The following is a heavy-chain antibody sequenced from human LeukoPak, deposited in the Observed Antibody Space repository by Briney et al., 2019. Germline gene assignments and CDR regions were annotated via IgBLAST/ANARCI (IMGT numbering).Heavy chain of an antibody. CDR1: AFTFSTYW. CDR2: IKQDGSDR. J-gene: IGHJ4*02. D-gene: IGHD3-10*01. V-gene: IGHV3-7*01. CDR3: ATGSLFFDY. Sequence: GGSLRLSCVDSAFTFSTYWMTWVRQAPGKGLEWVANIKQDGSDRYYVDSVKGRFTISRDNAKNSLYLQMNSLRAEDTAVYYCATGSLFFDYWGQGTLVTVSS.